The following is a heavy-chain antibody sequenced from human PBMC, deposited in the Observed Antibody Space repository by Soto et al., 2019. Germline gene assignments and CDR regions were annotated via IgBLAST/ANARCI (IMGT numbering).Heavy chain of an antibody. J-gene: IGHJ6*03. CDR2: ISSNGGST. CDR3: ARDRSCSSTSCYWRDYYYYYMDI. CDR1: GFTFISYA. Sequence: GGSLRLSCAASGFTFISYAMHWVLQAPGKGLEYVSAISSNGGSTYYANSVKGRFTISRDNSKNTLYLQMGSLRAEDMAVYYCARDRSCSSTSCYWRDYYYYYMDIWGKGTTVTVSS. V-gene: IGHV3-64*01. D-gene: IGHD2-2*01.